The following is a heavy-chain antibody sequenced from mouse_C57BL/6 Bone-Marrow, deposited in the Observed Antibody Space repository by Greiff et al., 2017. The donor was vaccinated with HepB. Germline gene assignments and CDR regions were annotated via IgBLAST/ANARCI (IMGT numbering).Heavy chain of an antibody. CDR3: ARTPYYSNYGAMDY. Sequence: VQLQQPGAELVRPGTSVKLSCKASGYTFTSYWMHWVKQRPGQGLEWIGVIDPSDSYTNYNQKFKGKATLTVDTSSSTAYMQLSSLTSEDSAVYYCARTPYYSNYGAMDYWGQGTSVTVSS. D-gene: IGHD2-5*01. V-gene: IGHV1-59*01. J-gene: IGHJ4*01. CDR1: GYTFTSYW. CDR2: IDPSDSYT.